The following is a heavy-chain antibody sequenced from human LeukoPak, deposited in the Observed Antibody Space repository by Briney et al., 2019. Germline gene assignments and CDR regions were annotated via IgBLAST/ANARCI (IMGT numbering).Heavy chain of an antibody. CDR1: GFTLSDYA. CDR2: ISSDGTYQ. J-gene: IGHJ4*02. CDR3: ARGPYSGGSYYFDY. D-gene: IGHD6-19*01. V-gene: IGHV3-30*04. Sequence: GGSLRLSCAVSGFTLSDYAMHWVRQAPGKGLEWVAIISSDGTYQYYTDSVRGRFTFSTDNSKTTLFLQMTSLREEDTAVYYCARGPYSGGSYYFDYWGLGTLVTVSS.